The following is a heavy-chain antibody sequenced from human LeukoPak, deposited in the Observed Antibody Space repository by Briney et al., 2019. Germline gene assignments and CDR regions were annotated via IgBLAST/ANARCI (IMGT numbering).Heavy chain of an antibody. J-gene: IGHJ4*02. Sequence: PSETLSLTCTVSGGSISSSSYYWGWIRQPPGKGLEWIGIIYYSGSTYYNPSLKSRVTISVDTSKNQFSLKLSSVTAADTAVYYCASISYYYDSSGYYYDDWGQGTLVTVSS. CDR3: ASISYYYDSSGYYYDD. CDR1: GGSISSSSYY. V-gene: IGHV4-39*07. D-gene: IGHD3-22*01. CDR2: IYYSGST.